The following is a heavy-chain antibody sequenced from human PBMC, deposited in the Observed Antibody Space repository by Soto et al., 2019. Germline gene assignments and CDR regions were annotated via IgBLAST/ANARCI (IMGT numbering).Heavy chain of an antibody. CDR1: GGSISSGDYY. J-gene: IGHJ4*02. CDR2: VYYSGIT. CDR3: ASEMFSRTWYPGD. V-gene: IGHV4-31*03. D-gene: IGHD6-13*01. Sequence: QVQLQESGPGLVRPSQTLSLTCTVSGGSISSGDYYWSWIRQHPGRGLEWIGYVYYSGITFYNPSLKSRLTISVYTSKNQFYLRLGSVPAADTAVYYCASEMFSRTWYPGDWGQGTLVTVSS.